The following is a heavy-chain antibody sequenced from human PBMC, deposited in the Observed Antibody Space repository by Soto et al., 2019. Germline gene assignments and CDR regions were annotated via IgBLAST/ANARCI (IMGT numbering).Heavy chain of an antibody. CDR2: IIPIFGTA. D-gene: IGHD4-17*01. J-gene: IGHJ4*02. Sequence: QVQLVQSGAEVKKPGSSVKVSCKASGGTFSSYAISWVRQAPVQGLEWMGGIIPIFGTANYGQKFQGRVTITEDESTSTAYMELSSLRSEDTAVYYCARVSGPTNTVTKKPPHYWGQGTLVTVSS. CDR3: ARVSGPTNTVTKKPPHY. V-gene: IGHV1-69*01. CDR1: GGTFSSYA.